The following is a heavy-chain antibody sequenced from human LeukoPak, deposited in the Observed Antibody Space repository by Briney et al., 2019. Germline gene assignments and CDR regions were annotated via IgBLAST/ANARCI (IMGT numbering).Heavy chain of an antibody. CDR3: ARARSSNYPQHPYDY. J-gene: IGHJ4*02. D-gene: IGHD4-11*01. Sequence: PSETLSLTCAVYGRSFSGYYWSWIRQPPGKGLEWIGEINHSGSTNYNPSLKSRVTISVDTSKNQFSLKLSSVTAADTAVYYCARARSSNYPQHPYDYWGQGTLVTVSS. CDR1: GRSFSGYY. CDR2: INHSGST. V-gene: IGHV4-34*01.